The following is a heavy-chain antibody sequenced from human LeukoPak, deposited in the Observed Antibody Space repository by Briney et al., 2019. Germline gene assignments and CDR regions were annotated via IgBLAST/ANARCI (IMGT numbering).Heavy chain of an antibody. D-gene: IGHD3-9*01. CDR1: GGSIGSYY. CDR3: ARAYYDILTGLDAFDI. Sequence: SETLSLTCTVSGGSIGSYYWSWIRQPPGKGLEWIGYIYYSGNTNYNPSLKSRVTISIDTSKNQSSLKLSSVTAADTAVYYCARAYYDILTGLDAFDIWGQGTMVTVSS. V-gene: IGHV4-59*12. CDR2: IYYSGNT. J-gene: IGHJ3*02.